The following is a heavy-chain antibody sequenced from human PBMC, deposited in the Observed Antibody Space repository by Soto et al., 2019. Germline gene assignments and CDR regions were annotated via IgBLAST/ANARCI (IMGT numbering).Heavy chain of an antibody. Sequence: GGSLRLSCAASGFTFSSYAMSWVRQAPGKGLEWVSAISGSGGSTYYADSVKGRFTISRDNSKNTLYLQMNSLRAEDTAVYYCAKDHIRDRYSSSWNLLFDYWGQGTLVTVSS. V-gene: IGHV3-23*01. CDR1: GFTFSSYA. J-gene: IGHJ4*02. CDR2: ISGSGGST. CDR3: AKDHIRDRYSSSWNLLFDY. D-gene: IGHD6-13*01.